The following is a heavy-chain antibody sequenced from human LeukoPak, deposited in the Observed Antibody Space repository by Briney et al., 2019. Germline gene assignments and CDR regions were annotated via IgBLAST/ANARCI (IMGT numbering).Heavy chain of an antibody. Sequence: GGSLRLSCAASGFTFDNYAMHWVRQAPGKGLECVAVISYDGSNKYYRDFLKGRFTISRDNSKKSLYLQMNSLRAEDTAVYYCAREPLFTYYFDLWGQGTLVTVSS. D-gene: IGHD3-3*01. CDR3: AREPLFTYYFDL. CDR1: GFTFDNYA. V-gene: IGHV3-30-3*01. CDR2: ISYDGSNK. J-gene: IGHJ4*02.